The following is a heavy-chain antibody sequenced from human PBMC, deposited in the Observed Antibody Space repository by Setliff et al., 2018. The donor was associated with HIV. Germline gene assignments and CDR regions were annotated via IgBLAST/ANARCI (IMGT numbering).Heavy chain of an antibody. Sequence: SETLSLTCTVSGGSISSHYWSWIRQPPGKGLEWIGSIYYSGSTNYNPSLKSRVTISVDTSKNQFSLKLSSVTAADTAVYYCARGYNWNCVYWGQGTLVTV. V-gene: IGHV4-59*11. CDR2: IYYSGST. CDR3: ARGYNWNCVY. CDR1: GGSISSHY. J-gene: IGHJ4*02. D-gene: IGHD1-7*01.